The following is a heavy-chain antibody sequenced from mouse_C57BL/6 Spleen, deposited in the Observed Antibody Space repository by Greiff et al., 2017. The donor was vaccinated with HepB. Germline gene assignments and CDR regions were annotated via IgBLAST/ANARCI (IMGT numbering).Heavy chain of an antibody. D-gene: IGHD2-4*01. V-gene: IGHV1-76*01. CDR3: ARYDYDGRNYFDY. Sequence: VQLQQSGAELVRPGASVKLSCKASGYTFTDYYINWVKQRPGQGLEWIARIYPGSGNTYYNEKFKGKATLTAEKSSSTAYMQLSSLTSEDSAVYFCARYDYDGRNYFDYWGQGTTLTVSS. CDR1: GYTFTDYY. J-gene: IGHJ2*01. CDR2: IYPGSGNT.